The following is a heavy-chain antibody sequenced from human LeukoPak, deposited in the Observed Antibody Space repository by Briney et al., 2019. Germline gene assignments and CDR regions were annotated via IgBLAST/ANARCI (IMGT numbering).Heavy chain of an antibody. V-gene: IGHV1-69*13. Sequence: ASVKVSCKASGGTFSSYAISWVRQAPGQGLEWMGGIIPIFGTANYAQKFQGRVTITADESTSTAYMELSSLRSEDTAVYYCARFLLADENSDFWSGPDPPNWFDPWGQGTLVTVSS. CDR1: GGTFSSYA. J-gene: IGHJ5*02. CDR2: IIPIFGTA. CDR3: ARFLLADENSDFWSGPDPPNWFDP. D-gene: IGHD3-3*01.